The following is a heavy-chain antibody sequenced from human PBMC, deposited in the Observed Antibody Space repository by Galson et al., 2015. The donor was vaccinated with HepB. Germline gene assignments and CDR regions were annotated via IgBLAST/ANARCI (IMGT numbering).Heavy chain of an antibody. CDR1: GYTFTSYA. Sequence: SVKVSCKASGYTFTSYAMHWVRQAPGQRLEWMGWINAGNGNTKYSQKFQGRVTITRDTSASTAYMELSSLRSEDTAVYYCAGDVRTIFGGVIMGACDIWGQVTLVTISS. CDR3: AGDVRTIFGGVIMGACDI. D-gene: IGHD3-3*01. J-gene: IGHJ3*02. CDR2: INAGNGNT. V-gene: IGHV1-3*01.